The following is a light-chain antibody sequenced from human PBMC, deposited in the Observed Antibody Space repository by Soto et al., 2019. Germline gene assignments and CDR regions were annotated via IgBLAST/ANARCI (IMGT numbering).Light chain of an antibody. Sequence: DIQMTQSPSSLSASVGDRVTITCQASQDISNYVNWYQQKPGKAHKLLTYDASNLETGVPSRFSGSGSGTDFTFTISSLQPEDIATYYCQQYDNPPITFGQGTRLEIK. CDR1: QDISNY. CDR3: QQYDNPPIT. J-gene: IGKJ5*01. CDR2: DAS. V-gene: IGKV1-33*01.